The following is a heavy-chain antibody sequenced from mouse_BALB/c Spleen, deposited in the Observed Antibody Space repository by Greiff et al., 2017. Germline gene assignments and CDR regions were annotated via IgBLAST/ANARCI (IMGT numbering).Heavy chain of an antibody. CDR2: ISSGGSYT. CDR3: ARDDYLAY. J-gene: IGHJ3*01. CDR1: GFTFSSYA. Sequence: EVQLVESGGGLVKPGGSLKLSCAASGFTFSSYAMSWVRQSPEKRLEWVAEISSGGSYTYYPDTVTGRFTISRDNAKNTLYLEMSSLRSEDTAMYYCARDDYLAYWGQGTLVTVSA. D-gene: IGHD2-4*01. V-gene: IGHV5-9-4*01.